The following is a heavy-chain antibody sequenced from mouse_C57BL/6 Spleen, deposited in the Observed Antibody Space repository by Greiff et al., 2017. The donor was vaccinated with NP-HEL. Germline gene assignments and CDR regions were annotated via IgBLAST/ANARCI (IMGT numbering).Heavy chain of an antibody. Sequence: EVMLVESEGGLVQPGSSMKLSCTASGFTFSDYYMAWVRQVPEKGLEWVANINYDGSSTYYLDSLKSRFIISRDNAKNILYLQMSSLKSEDTATYYCARRTAQAFDYWGQGTTLTVSS. CDR3: ARRTAQAFDY. CDR1: GFTFSDYY. D-gene: IGHD3-2*02. CDR2: INYDGSST. V-gene: IGHV5-16*01. J-gene: IGHJ2*01.